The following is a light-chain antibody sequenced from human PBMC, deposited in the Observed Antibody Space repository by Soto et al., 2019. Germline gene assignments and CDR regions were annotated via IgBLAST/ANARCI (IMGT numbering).Light chain of an antibody. CDR1: QSVSSN. V-gene: IGKV3-15*01. J-gene: IGKJ2*01. Sequence: EIVMTQSPATLSVSPGERATLSCRASQSVSSNLAWYQQKPGQAPRLLIYGASTRATGISARFSGSGSGTEFTLTISSLQSEDFAVYYCQQYNNWPPYTFCQGTKLEIK. CDR2: GAS. CDR3: QQYNNWPPYT.